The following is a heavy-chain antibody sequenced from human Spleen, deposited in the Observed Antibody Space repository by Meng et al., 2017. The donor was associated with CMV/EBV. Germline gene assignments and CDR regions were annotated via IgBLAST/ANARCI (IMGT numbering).Heavy chain of an antibody. V-gene: IGHV3-53*05. J-gene: IGHJ4*02. CDR2: IYSGGST. CDR1: GFTVSSNY. D-gene: IGHD1-26*01. CDR3: AKYLVGATTTFDY. Sequence: GESLKISCAASGFTVSSNYMSWVRQAPGKGLEWVSVIYSGGSTYYADSVKGRFTISRDNSKNTLYLQMNSLRAEDTAVYYCAKYLVGATTTFDYWGQGTLVTVSS.